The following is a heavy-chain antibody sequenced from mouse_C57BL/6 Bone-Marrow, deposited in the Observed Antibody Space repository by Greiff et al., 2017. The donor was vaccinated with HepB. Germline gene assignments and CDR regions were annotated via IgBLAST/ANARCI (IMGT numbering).Heavy chain of an antibody. CDR2: IYPRSGNT. CDR1: GYTFTSYG. V-gene: IGHV1-81*01. D-gene: IGHD2-5*01. J-gene: IGHJ2*01. Sequence: QVQLKQSGAELARPGASVKLSCKASGYTFTSYGISWVKQRTGQGLEWIGEIYPRSGNTYYNEKFKGKATLTADKSSSTAYMELRSLTSEDSAVYFCARQGAYYSNYKYYFDYWGQGTTLTVSS. CDR3: ARQGAYYSNYKYYFDY.